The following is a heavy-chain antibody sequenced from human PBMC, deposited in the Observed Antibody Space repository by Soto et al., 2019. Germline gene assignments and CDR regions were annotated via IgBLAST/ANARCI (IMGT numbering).Heavy chain of an antibody. Sequence: EVQLVESGGGLVQPGGSLRLSCAASGFTFSSYWMSWVRQAPGKGLEWVANIKQDGSEKYYVDSVKGRFTISRDNAKNSLYLQMNSLRAEDTAVYYCARESAAFTAATAYWGQGTLVTVSS. CDR1: GFTFSSYW. D-gene: IGHD2-15*01. CDR2: IKQDGSEK. CDR3: ARESAAFTAATAY. V-gene: IGHV3-7*01. J-gene: IGHJ4*02.